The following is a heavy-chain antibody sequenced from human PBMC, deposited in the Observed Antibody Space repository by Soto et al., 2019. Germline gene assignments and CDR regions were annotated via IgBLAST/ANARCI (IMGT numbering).Heavy chain of an antibody. D-gene: IGHD2-2*01. CDR1: GYTFTSYA. J-gene: IGHJ4*02. V-gene: IGHV1-3*01. Sequence: QVQLVQSGAEVKKPGASVKVSCKASGYTFTSYAMHWVRQAPGQRLEWMGWINAGNGNTKYSQKFQGRVTITRDTSASTAYMELSSLRSEDTAVYYCARGPLEFCSSTSCYESGFDYWGQGTLVTVSS. CDR2: INAGNGNT. CDR3: ARGPLEFCSSTSCYESGFDY.